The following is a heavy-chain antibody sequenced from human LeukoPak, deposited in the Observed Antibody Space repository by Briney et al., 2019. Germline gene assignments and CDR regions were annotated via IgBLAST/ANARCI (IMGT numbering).Heavy chain of an antibody. J-gene: IGHJ4*02. CDR3: ARLRTYGDYALNY. Sequence: GESLKIPCRGSGYSFNSFWIGWVPQISGKSLELVGIIYPGDSDTRYSPSFQGQVAISADKSISTAYLQWSSLKASDSAMYYCARLRTYGDYALNYWGQGTLVTVSS. CDR1: GYSFNSFW. CDR2: IYPGDSDT. V-gene: IGHV5-51*01. D-gene: IGHD4-17*01.